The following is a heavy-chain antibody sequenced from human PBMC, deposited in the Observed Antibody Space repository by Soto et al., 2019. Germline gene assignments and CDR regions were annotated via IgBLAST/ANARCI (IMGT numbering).Heavy chain of an antibody. CDR1: GGSISSGGYY. CDR3: ARTSRGIAARPAIDY. D-gene: IGHD6-6*01. CDR2: IYYSGST. V-gene: IGHV4-31*02. Sequence: LCGGSISSGGYYWSWIRQHPGKGLEWIGYIYYSGSTYYNPSLKSRVTISVDTSKNQFSLKLSSVTAADTAVYYCARTSRGIAARPAIDYWGQGTLVTVSS. J-gene: IGHJ4*02.